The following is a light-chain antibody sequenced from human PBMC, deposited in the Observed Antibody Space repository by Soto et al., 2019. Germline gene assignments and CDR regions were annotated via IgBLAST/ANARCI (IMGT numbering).Light chain of an antibody. V-gene: IGKV2-30*01. CDR3: RQGTHWPPFS. CDR1: QSLVYSDGNTY. Sequence: VVLTQSPLSLPVTLGQPASISCRSSQSLVYSDGNTYLNWFQQKPGQSPRRLIYKVSNRDSGVPDRFTGRGSGTDVTRKSSRGEAEDVGVYYCRQGTHWPPFSFGQGTKLEIK. CDR2: KVS. J-gene: IGKJ2*03.